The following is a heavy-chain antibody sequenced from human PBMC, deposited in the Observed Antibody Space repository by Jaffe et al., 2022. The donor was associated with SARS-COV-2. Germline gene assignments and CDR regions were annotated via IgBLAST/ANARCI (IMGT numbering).Heavy chain of an antibody. CDR1: GYTFTSYW. CDR3: ARQQGTLDI. CDR2: IYPGDSET. Sequence: EVQLVQSGAEVRRPGESLKISCKGSGYTFTSYWIAWVRQMPGKGLEWMGIIYPGDSETRYSPSFQGQVTFSTDKSISTAYLRWSSLQASDTAIYYCARQQGTLDIWGQGTLVTVSS. J-gene: IGHJ3*02. D-gene: IGHD1-1*01. V-gene: IGHV5-51*01.